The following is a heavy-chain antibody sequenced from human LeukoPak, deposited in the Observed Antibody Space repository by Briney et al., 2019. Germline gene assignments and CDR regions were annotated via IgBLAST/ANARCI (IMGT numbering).Heavy chain of an antibody. CDR1: GGSISSGDYY. CDR2: IYYSGST. V-gene: IGHV4-30-4*08. Sequence: SQTLSLTXTVSGGSISSGDYYWSWIRQPPGKGLEWIGYIYYSGSTYYNPSLKSRVTISVDTSKNQFSLKLSSVTAADTAVYYCARSDYYGSGSYFDYWGQGSLVTVSS. J-gene: IGHJ4*02. D-gene: IGHD3-10*01. CDR3: ARSDYYGSGSYFDY.